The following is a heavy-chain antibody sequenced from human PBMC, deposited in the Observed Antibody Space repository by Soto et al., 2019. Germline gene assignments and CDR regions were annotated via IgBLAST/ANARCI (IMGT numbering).Heavy chain of an antibody. J-gene: IGHJ5*02. Sequence: LKISCEASGYSFSTDWIGWVRQMPGKGLEWVGLIYAANSETRYSPSFQGQVTLSVDKSINTAYLQWSSLKASDTAIYYCGRHPPTPAHNGYLDPLGQGTLVTVSS. CDR3: GRHPPTPAHNGYLDP. D-gene: IGHD1-7*01. V-gene: IGHV5-51*01. CDR1: GYSFSTDW. CDR2: IYAANSET.